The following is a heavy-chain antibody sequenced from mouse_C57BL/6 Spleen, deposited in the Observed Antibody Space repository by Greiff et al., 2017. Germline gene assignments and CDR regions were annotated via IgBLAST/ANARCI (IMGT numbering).Heavy chain of an antibody. CDR2: ISYDGSN. J-gene: IGHJ3*01. Sequence: ESGPGLVKPSQSLSLTCSVTGYSITSGYYWNWIRQFPGNKLEWMGYISYDGSNNYNPSLKNRISITRDTSKNKYFLKLNSVTTEDTATYYCARGIYCDYDWGAWFAYWGQGTLVTVSA. CDR3: ARGIYCDYDWGAWFAY. CDR1: GYSITSGYY. V-gene: IGHV3-6*01. D-gene: IGHD2-4*01.